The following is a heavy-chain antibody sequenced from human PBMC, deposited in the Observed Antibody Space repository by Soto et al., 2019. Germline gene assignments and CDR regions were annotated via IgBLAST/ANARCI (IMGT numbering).Heavy chain of an antibody. V-gene: IGHV3-30*18. D-gene: IGHD2-2*01. CDR2: ISYDGSNK. CDR3: AKVLMFGVPAAFAYPDY. CDR1: GFTFSSYG. Sequence: HPGGSLRLSCAASGFTFSSYGMHWVRQAPGKGLEWVAVISYDGSNKYYADSVKGRFTISRDNSKNTLYLQMNSLRAEDTAVYYCAKVLMFGVPAAFAYPDYWGQGTLVTVSS. J-gene: IGHJ4*02.